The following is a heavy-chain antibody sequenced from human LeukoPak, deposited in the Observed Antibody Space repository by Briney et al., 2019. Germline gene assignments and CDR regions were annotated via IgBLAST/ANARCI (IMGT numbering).Heavy chain of an antibody. CDR3: VRGRFIPGAGD. V-gene: IGHV1-8*01. Sequence: ASVKVSCKTSGFTLTIYDINWVRQATGQGLEWMGWMNGNSGDTGYAQKFQGRVTMTRNTSISTAYMELSNLRSEDTAVYYCVRGRFIPGAGDWGQGTPVTVPS. J-gene: IGHJ1*01. CDR2: MNGNSGDT. D-gene: IGHD3-16*01. CDR1: GFTLTIYD.